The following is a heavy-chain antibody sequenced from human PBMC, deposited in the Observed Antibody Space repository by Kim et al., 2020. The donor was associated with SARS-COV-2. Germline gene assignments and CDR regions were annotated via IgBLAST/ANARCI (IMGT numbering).Heavy chain of an antibody. CDR2: INHSGST. V-gene: IGHV4-34*01. D-gene: IGHD3-3*01. Sequence: SETLSLTCAVYGGSFSGYYWSWIRQPPGKGLEWIGEINHSGSTNYNPSLKSRVTISVDTSKNQFSLKLSSVTAADTAVYYCARGGLGLRFLEWLSYFDYWGQGTLVTVSS. CDR1: GGSFSGYY. J-gene: IGHJ4*02. CDR3: ARGGLGLRFLEWLSYFDY.